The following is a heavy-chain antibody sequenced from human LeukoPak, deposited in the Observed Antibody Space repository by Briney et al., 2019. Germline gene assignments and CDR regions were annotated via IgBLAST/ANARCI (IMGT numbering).Heavy chain of an antibody. J-gene: IGHJ4*02. CDR2: INPNSGGT. Sequence: EASVKVSCKASGYTFTGYYMHWVRQAPGQGLEWMGWINPNSGGTNYAQKFQGRVTMTRDTPINTAYMELSRLRSDDTAVYYCATLTNYDFWSGSGFDYWGQGTLVTVSS. V-gene: IGHV1-2*02. D-gene: IGHD3-3*01. CDR1: GYTFTGYY. CDR3: ATLTNYDFWSGSGFDY.